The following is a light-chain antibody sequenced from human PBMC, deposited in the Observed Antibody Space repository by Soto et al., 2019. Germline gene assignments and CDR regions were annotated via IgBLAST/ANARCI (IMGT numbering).Light chain of an antibody. CDR2: DST. J-gene: IGKJ4*01. V-gene: IGKV3-11*01. CDR1: RTVGNF. CDR3: QQRDNWPPLT. Sequence: EIVLTQSPATLSLSPGERATLSCRASRTVGNFLAWYQQKPGQAPSLLIYDSTHRATGIPARFSVSGSGTVFTLTITNLEPHDFGVYYCQQRDNWPPLTFGGGTKVEIK.